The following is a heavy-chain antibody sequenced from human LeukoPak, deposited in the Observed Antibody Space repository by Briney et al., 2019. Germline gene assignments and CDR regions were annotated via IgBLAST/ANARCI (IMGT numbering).Heavy chain of an antibody. J-gene: IGHJ4*02. CDR3: ARGATVVTPAFDY. CDR1: GGSISDYY. Sequence: SETLSLTCNVSGGSISDYYWSWIRQPPGKGLEWIGYIYFTGSTNYNPSLKSRVTISVDTSKNQFSLKLSSVTAADTAVYYCARGATVVTPAFDYWGQGTLVTVSS. D-gene: IGHD4-23*01. V-gene: IGHV4-59*01. CDR2: IYFTGST.